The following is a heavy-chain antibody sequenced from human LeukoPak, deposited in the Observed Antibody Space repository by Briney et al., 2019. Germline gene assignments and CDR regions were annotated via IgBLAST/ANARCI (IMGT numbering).Heavy chain of an antibody. Sequence: TGGSLRLSCAASGFTFSSYTMNWVRQAPGKGLEWVSSISRSSSYIYYADSVKGRFTISRDNAKNTVYLQMNNPRGEDTALYYCSKAGDTNYYRHGDYWGQGTLVTVSS. D-gene: IGHD4-11*01. J-gene: IGHJ4*02. CDR1: GFTFSSYT. V-gene: IGHV3-21*04. CDR2: ISRSSSYI. CDR3: SKAGDTNYYRHGDY.